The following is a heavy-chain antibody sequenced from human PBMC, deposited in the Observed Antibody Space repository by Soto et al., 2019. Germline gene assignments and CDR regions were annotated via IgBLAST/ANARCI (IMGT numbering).Heavy chain of an antibody. D-gene: IGHD2-2*02. V-gene: IGHV4-34*01. Sequence: PSETLSLTCAVYGGSFSGYYWSWIRQPPGKGLEWIGEINHSGSTNYNPSLKSRVTISVDTSKNQFSLKLSSVTAADTAVYYCARGPRYRYCSSTSCYNSWFDPWGQGILVTVSS. J-gene: IGHJ5*02. CDR3: ARGPRYRYCSSTSCYNSWFDP. CDR1: GGSFSGYY. CDR2: INHSGST.